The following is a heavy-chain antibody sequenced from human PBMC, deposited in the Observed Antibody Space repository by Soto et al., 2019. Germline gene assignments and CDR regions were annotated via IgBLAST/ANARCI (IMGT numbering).Heavy chain of an antibody. V-gene: IGHV3-23*01. CDR1: GFTFSSYA. Sequence: GGSLRLSCAASGFTFSSYAMSWVRQAPGKGLEWVSAISGSGGSTYYADSVKGRFTISRDNSKNTLYLQMNSLRAEDTAVYYCAKVRKLYYDILTGYFDYWGQGTLVTVSS. CDR3: AKVRKLYYDILTGYFDY. D-gene: IGHD3-9*01. CDR2: ISGSGGST. J-gene: IGHJ4*02.